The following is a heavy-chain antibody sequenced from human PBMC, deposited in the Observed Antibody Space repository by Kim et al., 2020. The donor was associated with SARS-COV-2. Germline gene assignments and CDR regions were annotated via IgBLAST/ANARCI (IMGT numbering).Heavy chain of an antibody. J-gene: IGHJ4*02. CDR1: GFTFSNYW. D-gene: IGHD3-3*01. V-gene: IGHV3-7*05. CDR3: ARDWSLAGTFHFDY. CDR2: INQDGREK. Sequence: GGSLRLSCAASGFTFSNYWMSWVRQAPGKGPEWVASINQDGREKYYVDSMKGRFTISRDNARNSLYLQMNSLRAEDTAVYYCARDWSLAGTFHFDYWGRGILVTVSS.